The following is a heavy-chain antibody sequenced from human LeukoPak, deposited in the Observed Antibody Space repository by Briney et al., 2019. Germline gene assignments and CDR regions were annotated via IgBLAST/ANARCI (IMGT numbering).Heavy chain of an antibody. CDR3: ARRITMVRGVIYFDY. J-gene: IGHJ4*02. V-gene: IGHV5-51*01. CDR1: GYRFTSYW. Sequence: GASLKISCKGSGYRFTSYWIGWVRQVPGKGLEWMGIIYPGDSDTRYSPSFQGQVTISADKSISTAYLQWSSLKASDTAMYYCARRITMVRGVIYFDYWGQGTLVTVSS. D-gene: IGHD3-10*01. CDR2: IYPGDSDT.